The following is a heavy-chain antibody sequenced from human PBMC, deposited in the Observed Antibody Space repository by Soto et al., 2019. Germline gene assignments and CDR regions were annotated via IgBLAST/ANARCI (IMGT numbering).Heavy chain of an antibody. Sequence: QVQLVESGGGVVQPGRSLRLSCAASGFTFSSYAMHWVRQAPGKGLEWVAVISYDGSNKYYADSVKGRFTISRDNSKNTLYLQMNSLRAEDTAVYYCARGVGGWPEYNWFDPWGQGTLVTVSS. D-gene: IGHD6-19*01. J-gene: IGHJ5*02. CDR3: ARGVGGWPEYNWFDP. CDR2: ISYDGSNK. CDR1: GFTFSSYA. V-gene: IGHV3-30-3*01.